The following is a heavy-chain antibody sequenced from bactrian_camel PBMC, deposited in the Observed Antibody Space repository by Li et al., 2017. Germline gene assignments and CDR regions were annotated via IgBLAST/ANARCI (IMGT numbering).Heavy chain of an antibody. V-gene: IGHV3S1*01. J-gene: IGHJ4*01. Sequence: HVQLVESGGGSVQAGGSLRLSCVTSKYTYPPGGCLNWFRRVPGKEREGVAHINTEVGSTSYADSVKGRFTISQDNAKNTVYLQMNSLKPEDTAMYYCAACHNCNDGQCYIGQVTQVTVS. CDR2: INTEVGST. D-gene: IGHD2*01. CDR1: KYTYPPGGC.